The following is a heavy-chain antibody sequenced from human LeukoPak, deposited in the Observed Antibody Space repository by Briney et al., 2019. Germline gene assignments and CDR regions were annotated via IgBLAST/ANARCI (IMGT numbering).Heavy chain of an antibody. J-gene: IGHJ4*02. CDR2: ISWSSGSI. Sequence: GGSLRLSCAASGFTFSSYAMHWVRQAPGKGLEWVSGISWSSGSIGYADSVKGRFTISRDNAKNSLYLQMNSLRAEDTALYYCAKDSSGGIDYWGQGTLVTVSS. V-gene: IGHV3-9*01. D-gene: IGHD6-19*01. CDR1: GFTFSSYA. CDR3: AKDSSGGIDY.